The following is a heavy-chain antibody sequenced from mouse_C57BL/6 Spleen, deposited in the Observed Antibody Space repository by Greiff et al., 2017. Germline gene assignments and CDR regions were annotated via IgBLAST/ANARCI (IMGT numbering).Heavy chain of an antibody. CDR1: GYSITSGYY. V-gene: IGHV3-6*01. Sequence: DVQLQESGPGLVQPSQSLSLTCSVTGYSITSGYYWNWIRQFPGNKLEWMGYISYDGSNNYNPSLKNRISITRDTSKNQFFLKLNSVTTEDTATYYCAREDYWGQGTTLTVSS. CDR2: ISYDGSN. J-gene: IGHJ2*01. CDR3: AREDY.